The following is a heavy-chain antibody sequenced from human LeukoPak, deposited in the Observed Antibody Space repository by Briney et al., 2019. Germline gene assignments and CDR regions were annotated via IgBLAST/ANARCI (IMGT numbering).Heavy chain of an antibody. CDR2: INHSGST. CDR1: GGSFSGYY. Sequence: SETLSLTCAVYGGSFSGYYWSWIRQPPGKGLGWIGEINHSGSTNYNPSLKSRVTISVDTSKNQFSLKLSSVTAADTAVYYCASHVSFNYWGQGTLVTVSS. CDR3: ASHVSFNY. D-gene: IGHD5/OR15-5a*01. V-gene: IGHV4-34*01. J-gene: IGHJ4*02.